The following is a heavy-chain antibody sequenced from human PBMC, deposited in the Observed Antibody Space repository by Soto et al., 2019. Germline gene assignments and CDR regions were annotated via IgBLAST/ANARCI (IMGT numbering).Heavy chain of an antibody. D-gene: IGHD3-16*01. CDR1: GFTFSSYG. CDR2: ISYDGSNK. V-gene: IGHV3-30*03. J-gene: IGHJ4*02. CDR3: ARGDGNDY. Sequence: QVQLVESGGGVVQPGRSLRLSCAASGFTFSSYGMHWVRQAPGKGLEWGAVISYDGSNKYYADSVKGRFTISRDNSKNTLYLQMNSLRAEDTAVYYCARGDGNDYWGQGTLVTVSS.